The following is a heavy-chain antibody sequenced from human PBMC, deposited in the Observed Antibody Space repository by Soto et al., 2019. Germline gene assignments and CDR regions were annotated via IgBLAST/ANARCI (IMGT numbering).Heavy chain of an antibody. D-gene: IGHD6-19*01. J-gene: IGHJ5*01. CDR2: INPNSGDT. V-gene: IGHV1-2*02. Sequence: GASVKVSCKASGYTFTGYYMHWVRQAPGQGLEWMGWINPNSGDTKNAQKFQGRVTMTRDTSISTAYMELSRLTSDDTAVYYCARHMAVAGTSVFDCWGQGNLVTVSS. CDR3: ARHMAVAGTSVFDC. CDR1: GYTFTGYY.